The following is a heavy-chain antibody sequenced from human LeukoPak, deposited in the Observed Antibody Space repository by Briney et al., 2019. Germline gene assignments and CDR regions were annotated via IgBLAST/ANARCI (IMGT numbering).Heavy chain of an antibody. J-gene: IGHJ4*02. CDR1: GYSFTSFG. CDR3: VRGLGVDTSMIFFDY. D-gene: IGHD5-18*01. Sequence: GASVKVSCKASGYSFTSFGISWVRQAPGQGLEWMGWISAYNGNTNYVQKFQGRVTMTTDISTSTAYMELRSLRSDDTAVFYCVRGLGVDTSMIFFDYWGQGTLVTVSS. V-gene: IGHV1-18*01. CDR2: ISAYNGNT.